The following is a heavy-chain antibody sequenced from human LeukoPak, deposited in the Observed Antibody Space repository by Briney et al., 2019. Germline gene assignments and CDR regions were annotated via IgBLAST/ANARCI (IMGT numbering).Heavy chain of an antibody. D-gene: IGHD3-3*01. Sequence: PGRSLRLSCAASGFTFSRCTMHWVRQAPGKGLEWVALISKDGTTLNYAASVKGRFTISRDNSNNMLYLQMNSLRTEDTAVYYCTSATFEVGGAVDYWGQGTLVTVPS. CDR1: GFTFSRCT. J-gene: IGHJ4*02. V-gene: IGHV3-30-3*01. CDR3: TSATFEVGGAVDY. CDR2: ISKDGTTL.